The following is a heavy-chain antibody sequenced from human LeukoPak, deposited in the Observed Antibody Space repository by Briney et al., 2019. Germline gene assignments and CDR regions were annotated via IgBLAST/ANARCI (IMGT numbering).Heavy chain of an antibody. CDR3: ARGKPPPLTPHGYVWGSYRLGAFDI. V-gene: IGHV4-34*01. CDR2: INHSGST. J-gene: IGHJ3*02. Sequence: PSETLSLTCAVYGGSFSGYYWSWIRQPPGKGLEWIGEINHSGSTNYNPSLKSRVTISVDTSKNQFSLKLSSVTAADTAVYYCARGKPPPLTPHGYVWGSYRLGAFDIWGQGTMVTVSS. CDR1: GGSFSGYY. D-gene: IGHD3-16*02.